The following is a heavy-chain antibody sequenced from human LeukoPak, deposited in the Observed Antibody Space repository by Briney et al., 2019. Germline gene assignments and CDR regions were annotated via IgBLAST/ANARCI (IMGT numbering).Heavy chain of an antibody. CDR1: GFTFSSYA. V-gene: IGHV3-30*04. CDR2: ISYDGSNK. CDR3: ARPYYGSGSYYNMAFDY. D-gene: IGHD3-10*01. J-gene: IGHJ4*02. Sequence: GGSLRLSCAASGFTFSSYAMHWVRQAPGKGLEWVAVISYDGSNKYYADSVKGRFTISRDNSKNTLYLQMNSLRVEDTAVYYCARPYYGSGSYYNMAFDYWGQGTLVTVSS.